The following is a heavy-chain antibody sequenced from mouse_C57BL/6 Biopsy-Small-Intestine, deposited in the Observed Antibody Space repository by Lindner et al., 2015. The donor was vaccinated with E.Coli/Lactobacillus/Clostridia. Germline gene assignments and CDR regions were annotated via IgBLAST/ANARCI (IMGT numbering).Heavy chain of an antibody. CDR1: GYTLADLS. CDR2: VNTYTGKP. J-gene: IGHJ1*01. D-gene: IGHD2-10*02. V-gene: IGHV9-2*01. CDR3: AKEGQGLVPVDLVIGMDV. Sequence: VKVSWQGSGYTLADLSMHWVRQSPGQGLEWMGWVNTYTGKPTYAQGFTGRFVFSLDTSVSTAYLQISSLKAEDSAVYYCAKEGQGLVPVDLVIGMDVWGQGTTVTVSS.